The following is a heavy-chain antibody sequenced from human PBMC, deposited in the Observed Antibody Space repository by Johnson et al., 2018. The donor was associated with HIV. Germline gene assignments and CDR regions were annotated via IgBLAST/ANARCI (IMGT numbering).Heavy chain of an antibody. V-gene: IGHV3-30*18. D-gene: IGHD1-26*01. CDR1: GLSFSNFG. CDR2: ISFDGSKK. CDR3: AKDGGSYGGAFDI. Sequence: QVQLVESGGGVVQPGKSLTLSCVASGLSFSNFGIHWVRQAPGKGLEWVAVISFDGSKKYHADSVKGRFTISRDNSKNTLYLQMNSLRAEDTAVYYCAKDGGSYGGAFDIWGQGTMVTVSS. J-gene: IGHJ3*02.